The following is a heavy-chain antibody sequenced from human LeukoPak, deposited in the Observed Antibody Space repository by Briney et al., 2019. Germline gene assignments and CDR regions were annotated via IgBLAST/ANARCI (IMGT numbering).Heavy chain of an antibody. CDR1: GGSISSYY. Sequence: PSETLSLTCTVSGGSISSYYWSWIRQPPGKGLEWIGYIYYSGSTNYNPSFKSRVTISVDTSKNQFSLKLSSVTAADTAVYYCAGSIVVVPAANFDYWGQGTLVTVSS. CDR2: IYYSGST. J-gene: IGHJ4*02. D-gene: IGHD2-2*01. CDR3: AGSIVVVPAANFDY. V-gene: IGHV4-59*01.